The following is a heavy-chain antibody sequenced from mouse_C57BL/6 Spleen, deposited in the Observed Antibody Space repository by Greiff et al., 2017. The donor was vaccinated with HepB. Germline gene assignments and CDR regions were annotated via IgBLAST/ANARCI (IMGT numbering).Heavy chain of an antibody. CDR3: ARSELGFDY. J-gene: IGHJ2*01. Sequence: QVQLQQPGAELVRPGSSVKLSFKASGYTFTSYWMDWVKQRPGQGLEWIGNIYPSDSETHYNQKFKDKATLTVDKSSSTAYMQLSSLTSEDSAVYYCARSELGFDYWGQGTTLTVSS. CDR1: GYTFTSYW. D-gene: IGHD4-1*01. V-gene: IGHV1-61*01. CDR2: IYPSDSET.